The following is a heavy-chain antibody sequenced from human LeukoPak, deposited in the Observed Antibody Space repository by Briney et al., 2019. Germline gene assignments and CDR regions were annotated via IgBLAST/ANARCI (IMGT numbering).Heavy chain of an antibody. CDR2: ISGSGGST. J-gene: IGHJ6*03. D-gene: IGHD6-19*01. CDR3: AREISGYNYYYYMDV. Sequence: PGGSLRLSCAASGFTFSSYGMSWVRQAPGKGLGWVSAISGSGGSTYYADSVKGRFTISRDNAKNSLYLQMNSLRAEDTAVYYCAREISGYNYYYYMDVWGKGTTVTVSS. CDR1: GFTFSSYG. V-gene: IGHV3-23*01.